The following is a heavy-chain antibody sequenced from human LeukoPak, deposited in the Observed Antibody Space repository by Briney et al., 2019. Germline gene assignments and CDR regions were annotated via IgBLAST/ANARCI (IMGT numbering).Heavy chain of an antibody. CDR3: ARERTSPNWFDP. CDR2: ISSSGSTI. CDR1: GFTFSSYG. Sequence: GGSLRLSCAASGFTFSSYGMSWIRQAPGKGLEWVSYISSSGSTIYYADSVKGRFTISRDNAKNSLYLQMNSLRAEDTAVYYCARERTSPNWFDPWGQGTLVTVSS. J-gene: IGHJ5*02. D-gene: IGHD3/OR15-3a*01. V-gene: IGHV3-48*04.